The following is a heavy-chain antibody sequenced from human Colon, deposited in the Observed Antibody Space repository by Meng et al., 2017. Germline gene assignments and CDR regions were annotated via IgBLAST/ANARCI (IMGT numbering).Heavy chain of an antibody. CDR2: INHTGNT. V-gene: IGHV4-34*01. CDR1: GGSFSGYS. Sequence: QGQLQQWGAGLLKPSETLSLTCAVYGGSFSGYSWSWIRQPPGKGLEWIGEINHTGNTSYNPSLKSRLTISVDTSKNQFSLNLSSVTAADTALYYCARSVRLGVAGKSGAYWGQGTLVTVSS. J-gene: IGHJ4*02. CDR3: ARSVRLGVAGKSGAY. D-gene: IGHD6-19*01.